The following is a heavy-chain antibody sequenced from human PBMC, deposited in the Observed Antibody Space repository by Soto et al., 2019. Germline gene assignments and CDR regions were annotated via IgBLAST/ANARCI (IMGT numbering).Heavy chain of an antibody. CDR1: GYTFTSYG. D-gene: IGHD3-9*01. Sequence: ASVKVSCTASGYTFTSYGISWVRQAPGQGLEWMGWISAYNGNTNYAQKLQGRVTMTTDTSTSTAYMELRSLRSDDTAVYYCARGKDILTGYNRDYYYGMDVWGQGTTVTVSS. V-gene: IGHV1-18*01. J-gene: IGHJ6*02. CDR2: ISAYNGNT. CDR3: ARGKDILTGYNRDYYYGMDV.